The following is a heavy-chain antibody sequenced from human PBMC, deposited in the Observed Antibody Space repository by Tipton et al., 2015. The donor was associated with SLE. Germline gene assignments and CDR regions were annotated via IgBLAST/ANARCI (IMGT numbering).Heavy chain of an antibody. Sequence: TLSLTCTVSGASISSHYWGWIRQPPGKGLEWIGYVYYSGSTNYNPSLKSRVTISVDTSKNQFSLRLSSVTAADTAVYYCARHALTARSRYYYYGMDVWGQGTTVTVSS. CDR3: ARHALTARSRYYYYGMDV. V-gene: IGHV4-59*08. CDR2: VYYSGST. D-gene: IGHD6-6*01. CDR1: GASISSHY. J-gene: IGHJ6*02.